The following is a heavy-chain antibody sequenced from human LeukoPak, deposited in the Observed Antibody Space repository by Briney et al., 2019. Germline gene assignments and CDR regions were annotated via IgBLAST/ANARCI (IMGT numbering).Heavy chain of an antibody. CDR1: GFTFVDYA. J-gene: IGHJ4*02. V-gene: IGHV3-43*02. Sequence: GGSLRLSCAASGFTFVDYAMHWVRQAPGKGLEWVSLISGDGGSTYYADSVKGRFTISRDNSKNSLYLQMNSLRTEDTALYYCAKVETYFDWLSIDYWGQGTLVTVSS. CDR2: ISGDGGST. D-gene: IGHD3-9*01. CDR3: AKVETYFDWLSIDY.